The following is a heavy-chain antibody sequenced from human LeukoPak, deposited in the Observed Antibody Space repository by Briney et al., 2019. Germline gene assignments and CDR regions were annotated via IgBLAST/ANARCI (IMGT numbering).Heavy chain of an antibody. CDR2: ISGSGGST. V-gene: IGHV3-23*01. Sequence: GGSLRLSCAASGFTFSSYAMSWVHQAPGKGLEWVSAISGSGGSTYYADSVKGRFTISRDNSKNTLYLQMNSLRAEDTAVYYCAKDLGEAAAGTWGDYWGQGTLVTVSS. CDR3: AKDLGEAAAGTWGDY. J-gene: IGHJ4*02. D-gene: IGHD6-13*01. CDR1: GFTFSSYA.